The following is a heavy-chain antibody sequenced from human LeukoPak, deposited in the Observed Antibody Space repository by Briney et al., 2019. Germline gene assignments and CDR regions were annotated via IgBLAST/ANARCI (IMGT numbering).Heavy chain of an antibody. CDR1: GFPFSSHA. J-gene: IGHJ4*02. CDR2: ISISADMT. Sequence: GGSLRLSCEVSGFPFSSHAMSWVRPAPGRGLEWVSGISISADMTYYADSVQGRFIISRDNSKNTVYLQMDSLRVEDTAVYYCANEEVPNDYWGQGTLVTVSS. V-gene: IGHV3-23*01. D-gene: IGHD4/OR15-4a*01. CDR3: ANEEVPNDY.